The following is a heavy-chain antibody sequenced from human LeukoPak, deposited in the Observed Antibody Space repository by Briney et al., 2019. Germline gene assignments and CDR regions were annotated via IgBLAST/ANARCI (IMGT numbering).Heavy chain of an antibody. D-gene: IGHD3-16*01. V-gene: IGHV3-11*01. J-gene: IGHJ4*02. CDR1: GFTFSDYY. Sequence: GSLRLSCAASGFTFSDYYMSWIRQAPGKGLEWVSYISSSGSTIYYADSVKGRFTISRGNAKNSLYLQMNSLRAEDTAVYYCARDPLFGIVTLDYWGQGTLVTVSS. CDR2: ISSSGSTI. CDR3: ARDPLFGIVTLDY.